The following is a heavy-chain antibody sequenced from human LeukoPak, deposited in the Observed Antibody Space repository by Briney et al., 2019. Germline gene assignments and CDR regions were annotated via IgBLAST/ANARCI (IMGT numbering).Heavy chain of an antibody. CDR3: TSTGRSGIAVALDY. J-gene: IGHJ4*02. CDR1: GFTFSGSA. CDR2: IRSKANSYAT. Sequence: GGSLRLSCAASGFTFSGSAMHWVRQASGKGLEWVGRIRSKANSYATAYAASVKGRFTIPRDDSKNTAYLQMNSLKTEDTAVYYCTSTGRSGIAVALDYWGQGTLVTVSS. D-gene: IGHD6-19*01. V-gene: IGHV3-73*01.